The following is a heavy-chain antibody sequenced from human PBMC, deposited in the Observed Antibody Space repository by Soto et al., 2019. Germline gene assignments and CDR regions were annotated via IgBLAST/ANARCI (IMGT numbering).Heavy chain of an antibody. J-gene: IGHJ6*02. CDR3: ARVMMGLTMIVVVRTGGMDV. Sequence: QVQLVQSGAEVKKPGASVKVSCKASGYTFTSYGISWVRQAPGQGLEWMGWISAYNGNTNYAQKLQGRVTMTTDTSTSTAYMELRSLRSDDTAVYYCARVMMGLTMIVVVRTGGMDVWGQGTTVTVSS. D-gene: IGHD3-22*01. V-gene: IGHV1-18*01. CDR1: GYTFTSYG. CDR2: ISAYNGNT.